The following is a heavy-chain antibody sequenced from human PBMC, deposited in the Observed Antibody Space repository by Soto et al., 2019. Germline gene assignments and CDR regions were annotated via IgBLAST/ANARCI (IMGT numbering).Heavy chain of an antibody. V-gene: IGHV3-23*01. Sequence: PGGSLRLSCAASGFSFGTFVMTWFRQAPGGGLEWVASITDSGYTASYAETVEGRFTVSRDNSKNKPHLQMNDLRAEDTATYYCAKNGQWLATPPEAWGQGTLVTVSS. CDR2: ITDSGYTA. D-gene: IGHD6-19*01. J-gene: IGHJ4*02. CDR1: GFSFGTFV. CDR3: AKNGQWLATPPEA.